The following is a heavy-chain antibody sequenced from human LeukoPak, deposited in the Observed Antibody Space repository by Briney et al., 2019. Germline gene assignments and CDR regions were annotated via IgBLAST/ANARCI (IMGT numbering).Heavy chain of an antibody. Sequence: PGRSLRLSCAASGFTFSSYGMHWVRQAPGKGLEWVAVISYDGSNKYYADSVKGRFTISRDNAKNSLYLQMNSLRAEDTAVYDCASVTIVGPTADYWGQGTLVTVSS. D-gene: IGHD1-26*01. CDR1: GFTFSSYG. J-gene: IGHJ4*02. CDR3: ASVTIVGPTADY. CDR2: ISYDGSNK. V-gene: IGHV3-30*03.